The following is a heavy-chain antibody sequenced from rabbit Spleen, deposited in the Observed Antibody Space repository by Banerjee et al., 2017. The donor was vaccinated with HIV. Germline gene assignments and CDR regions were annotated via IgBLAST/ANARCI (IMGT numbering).Heavy chain of an antibody. CDR3: ASDFGAADNGFRNFNL. D-gene: IGHD6-1*01. CDR2: ILVGGNT. CDR1: RFSFSSSYW. J-gene: IGHJ4*01. Sequence: QQQLVESGGGLVKPEGSLTLTCTASRFSFSSSYWICWVRQAPGKGLEWIACILVGGNTWYGSWAKGRFTVSKTSSTTVTLQMTSLTAADTATYFCASDFGAADNGFRNFNLWGQGTLVTVS. V-gene: IGHV1S45*01.